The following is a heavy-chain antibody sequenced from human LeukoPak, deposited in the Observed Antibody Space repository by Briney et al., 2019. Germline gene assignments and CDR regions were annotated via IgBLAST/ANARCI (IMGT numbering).Heavy chain of an antibody. CDR2: IYTSGST. J-gene: IGHJ5*02. CDR1: GGSISSGSYY. D-gene: IGHD3-10*01. CDR3: ARSLGFGELWGQIPWFDP. V-gene: IGHV4-61*02. Sequence: SQTLSLTCTVSGGSISSGSYYWSWIRQPAGKGLEWIGRIYTSGSTNYNSSLKSRVTISVDTSKNQFSLKLSSVTAADTAVYYCARSLGFGELWGQIPWFDPWGQGTLVTVSS.